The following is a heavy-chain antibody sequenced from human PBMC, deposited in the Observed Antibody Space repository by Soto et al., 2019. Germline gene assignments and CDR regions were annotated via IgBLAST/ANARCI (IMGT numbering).Heavy chain of an antibody. V-gene: IGHV1-8*01. Sequence: ASVKVSCKASGYTFTSYDINWGRQATGQGLEWMGWMNPNSGNTGYAQKFQGRVTMTRNTSISTAYMELRSLRSDDTAVYYCARAPQTVAGAGIWYWGQGTLVTVSS. CDR1: GYTFTSYD. CDR2: MNPNSGNT. J-gene: IGHJ4*02. D-gene: IGHD6-13*01. CDR3: ARAPQTVAGAGIWY.